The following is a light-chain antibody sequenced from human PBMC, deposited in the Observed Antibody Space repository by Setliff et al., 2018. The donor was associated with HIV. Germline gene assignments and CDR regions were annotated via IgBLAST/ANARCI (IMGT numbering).Light chain of an antibody. Sequence: SYELTQPPSVSVSPGQTASITCSGDNLGDKYACWYQQKPGQSPLLVIYQDTKRPSGIPERFSGSNSGNTATLTISGTQSVDEADYYCQAWDTTTNYVFGTGTKVTV. CDR2: QDT. CDR1: NLGDKY. CDR3: QAWDTTTNYV. V-gene: IGLV3-1*01. J-gene: IGLJ1*01.